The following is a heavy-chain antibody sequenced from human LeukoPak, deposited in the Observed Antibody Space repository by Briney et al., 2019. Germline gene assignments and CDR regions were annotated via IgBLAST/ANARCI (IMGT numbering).Heavy chain of an antibody. D-gene: IGHD3-22*01. CDR2: INHNGST. V-gene: IGHV4-34*01. J-gene: IGHJ4*02. Sequence: PSETLSLTCAVHGGSFIDYYWSWIRQPPGKGLEWNGDINHNGSTNYTPSFKRRVTISVDTSKNQFSLKLSSVTAADTAVYYCARGSDSSGYYYARLKTNFDYWGQGTLVTVSS. CDR3: ARGSDSSGYYYARLKTNFDY. CDR1: GGSFIDYY.